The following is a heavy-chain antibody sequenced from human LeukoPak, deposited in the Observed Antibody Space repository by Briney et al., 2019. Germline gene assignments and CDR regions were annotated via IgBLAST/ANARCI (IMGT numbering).Heavy chain of an antibody. Sequence: PSETLSLTCIVSGGSISTSAYYWGWIRQPPGEGLQWIGSIYYSGNTYYNSSLKSRVTISVDTSTSQFSLRLSSVTAADTAVYYCARGVNYGSGSYYLSPWFDPWGQGTLVTVSS. V-gene: IGHV4-39*01. CDR1: GGSISTSAYY. CDR2: IYYSGNT. CDR3: ARGVNYGSGSYYLSPWFDP. D-gene: IGHD3-10*01. J-gene: IGHJ5*02.